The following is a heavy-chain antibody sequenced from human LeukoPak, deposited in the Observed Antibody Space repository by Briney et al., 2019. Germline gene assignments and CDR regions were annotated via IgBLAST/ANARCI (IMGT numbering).Heavy chain of an antibody. CDR1: GGSVSTYY. Sequence: SETLSLTCSVSGGSVSTYYWSWIRQPPAKGLDWIAYIYYSGSTNYNPSLTSRVTISVDTSKNQFSLKLTSVTAADTAVYYCARSMTTMTPWDFFYNGMDVWGQGTTVTVSS. D-gene: IGHD4-17*01. J-gene: IGHJ6*02. CDR3: ARSMTTMTPWDFFYNGMDV. V-gene: IGHV4-59*02. CDR2: IYYSGST.